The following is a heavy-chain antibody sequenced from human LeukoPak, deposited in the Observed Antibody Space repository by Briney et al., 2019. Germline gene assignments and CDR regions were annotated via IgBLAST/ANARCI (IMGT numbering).Heavy chain of an antibody. CDR1: GFTFSSYG. Sequence: GGSLRLSCAASGFTFSSYGMNWVRQAPGKGLEWVSYISSSGSTIYYADSVKGRFTISRDNAKNSLYLQMNSLRAEDTAVYYCASGIVAVAFDMWPQGTMVTVSS. D-gene: IGHD3-22*01. CDR3: ASGIVAVAFDM. CDR2: ISSSGSTI. V-gene: IGHV3-48*03. J-gene: IGHJ3*02.